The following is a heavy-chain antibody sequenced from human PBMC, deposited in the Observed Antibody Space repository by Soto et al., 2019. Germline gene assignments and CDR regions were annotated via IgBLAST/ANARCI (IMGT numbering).Heavy chain of an antibody. CDR3: ARAPRSRWYAP. D-gene: IGHD6-13*01. CDR2: ISAYNGNT. J-gene: IGHJ5*02. V-gene: IGHV1-18*01. Sequence: QVQLVQSGAEVKKPGASVKVSCKASGYTFTSYGISWVRQAPGQGLEWMGWISAYNGNTNYAQKLQGRVTMTTDTSPSTAHMEPTSLRSDDTAVYYCARAPRSRWYAPWGQVTLVTVSS. CDR1: GYTFTSYG.